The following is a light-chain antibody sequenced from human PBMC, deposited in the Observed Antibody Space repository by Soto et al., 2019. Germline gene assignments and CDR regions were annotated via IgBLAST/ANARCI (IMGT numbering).Light chain of an antibody. CDR1: QSVSSSY. CDR3: QQYNNWPT. J-gene: IGKJ1*01. CDR2: GAS. V-gene: IGKV3-15*01. Sequence: EIVLTQSPCTLSLSPGERATLSFMASQSVSSSYLAWYQQKPGQAPRLLIYGASTRATGIPARFSGSGSGTEFTLTISSLQSEDFAVYYCQQYNNWPTFGQGTKVDIK.